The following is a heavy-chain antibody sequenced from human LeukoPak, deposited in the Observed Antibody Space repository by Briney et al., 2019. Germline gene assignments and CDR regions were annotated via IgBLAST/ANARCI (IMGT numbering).Heavy chain of an antibody. Sequence: GGSLRLSCAASGFTFSTYSMNWVRQAPGKGLEWVANIKQDGSDKAYVDSVRGRFTISRDNAKNSLYLQMNSLRAEDTAVYYCARDYYFDYWGQGTLVTVSS. CDR3: ARDYYFDY. J-gene: IGHJ4*02. CDR1: GFTFSTYS. CDR2: IKQDGSDK. V-gene: IGHV3-7*01.